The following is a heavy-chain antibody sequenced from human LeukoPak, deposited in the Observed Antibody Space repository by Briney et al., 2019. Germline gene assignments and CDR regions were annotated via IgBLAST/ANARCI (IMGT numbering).Heavy chain of an antibody. V-gene: IGHV4-34*01. Sequence: PSETLSLTCAVYGGSFSGYYWSWIRQPPGKGLEWIGEINHSGSTNYNPSLKSRVTISVDTSKNQFSLKLSSVTAADTAVYYCARAGAYCGGDCYTDDAFDIWGQGTMVTVSS. D-gene: IGHD2-21*02. J-gene: IGHJ3*02. CDR3: ARAGAYCGGDCYTDDAFDI. CDR1: GGSFSGYY. CDR2: INHSGST.